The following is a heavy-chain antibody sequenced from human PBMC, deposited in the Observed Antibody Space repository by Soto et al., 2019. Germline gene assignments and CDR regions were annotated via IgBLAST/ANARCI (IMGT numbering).Heavy chain of an antibody. Sequence: PGGSLRLSCAASGFTFDDYAMHWVRQAPGKGLEWVSGISWNSGSIGYADSVKGRFTISRDNAKNSLYLQMNSLRAEDTALYYCAGFLAGISPPHRVDYYYMDVWGKGATVTVSS. CDR1: GFTFDDYA. J-gene: IGHJ6*03. D-gene: IGHD6-19*01. V-gene: IGHV3-9*01. CDR3: AGFLAGISPPHRVDYYYMDV. CDR2: ISWNSGSI.